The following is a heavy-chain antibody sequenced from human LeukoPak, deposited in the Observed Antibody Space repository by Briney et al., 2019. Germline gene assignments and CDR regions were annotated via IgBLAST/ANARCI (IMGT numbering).Heavy chain of an antibody. CDR2: ISAYNGNT. Sequence: GASVKVSCKASGYTFTSYGISWVRQAPGQGLEWMGWISAYNGNTNYAQKLQGRVTMTADTSTSTAYMELRSLRSGDTAVYYCARDGRVTYSRGIRVWFDPWGQGTLVTVSS. CDR1: GYTFTSYG. V-gene: IGHV1-18*01. J-gene: IGHJ5*02. CDR3: ARDGRVTYSRGIRVWFDP. D-gene: IGHD6-13*01.